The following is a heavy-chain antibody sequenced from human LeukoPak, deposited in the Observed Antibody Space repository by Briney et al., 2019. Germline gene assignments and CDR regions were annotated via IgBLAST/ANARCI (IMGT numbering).Heavy chain of an antibody. CDR2: MSPNNGNT. D-gene: IGHD3-3*01. V-gene: IGHV1-8*01. Sequence: ASVKVSCKASGYTFSKYDINWVQKAAGQGLEWMGWMSPNNGNTGYAQKFQGRVTMTSETSMSTAYMELSSLGSDDTAVYYCMRGAGVGSITFDLWGQGTLVTVSS. CDR3: MRGAGVGSITFDL. J-gene: IGHJ4*02. CDR1: GYTFSKYD.